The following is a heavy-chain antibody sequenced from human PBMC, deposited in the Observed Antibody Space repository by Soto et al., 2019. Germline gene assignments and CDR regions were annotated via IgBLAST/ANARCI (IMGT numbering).Heavy chain of an antibody. CDR1: GGTFSSYA. D-gene: IGHD3-22*01. J-gene: IGHJ6*02. CDR2: IIPIFGTA. CDR3: ARGYYYDSSGYRYYYGMDV. Sequence: SVKVSCKASGGTFSSYAISWVRQAPGQGLEWMGGIIPIFGTANYAQKFQGRVTITADESTSTAYMELSSLRSEDTAVYYCARGYYYDSSGYRYYYGMDVWGQGTTVTVS. V-gene: IGHV1-69*13.